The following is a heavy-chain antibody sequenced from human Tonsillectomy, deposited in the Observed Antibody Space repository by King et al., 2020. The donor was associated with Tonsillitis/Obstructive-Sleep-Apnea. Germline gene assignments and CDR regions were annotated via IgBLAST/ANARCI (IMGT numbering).Heavy chain of an antibody. J-gene: IGHJ6*02. CDR3: ARYSPGSSWHYYFYGMDV. V-gene: IGHV3-30*04. D-gene: IGHD6-13*01. Sequence: VQLVESGGGVVQPGRSLRLSCAASGFTFSDHAMHWVRQAPGKGLEWVALISYDGNNKNYADSVKGRVTISRDNSKNTLYLQMNSLRAEDTAVYYCARYSPGSSWHYYFYGMDVWGQGTTVTVSS. CDR2: ISYDGNNK. CDR1: GFTFSDHA.